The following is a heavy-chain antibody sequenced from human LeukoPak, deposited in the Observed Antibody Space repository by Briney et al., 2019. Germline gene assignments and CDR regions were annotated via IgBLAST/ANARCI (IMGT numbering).Heavy chain of an antibody. D-gene: IGHD3-9*01. CDR3: ARGGTGVLRYFDWFQPDYGMDV. CDR2: ISAYNGNT. Sequence: ASVKVSCKASGYTVTSCGISWVRQAPGQGLEWMGWISAYNGNTNYAQKLQGRVTMTTDTSTSTAYMELRSLRSDDTAVYYCARGGTGVLRYFDWFQPDYGMDVWGKGTTVTVSS. CDR1: GYTVTSCG. J-gene: IGHJ6*04. V-gene: IGHV1-18*04.